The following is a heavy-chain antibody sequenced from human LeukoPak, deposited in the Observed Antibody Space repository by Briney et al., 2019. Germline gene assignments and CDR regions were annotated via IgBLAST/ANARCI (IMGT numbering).Heavy chain of an antibody. CDR1: GFSFSDFA. V-gene: IGHV3-23*01. D-gene: IGHD3-3*01. CDR2: ISAGGGGT. Sequence: GGSLRLSCVGSGFSFSDFAMSWVRQVPGEGLEWVSTISAGGGGTFYGDSVKGRFTISRDNSINTLHLEMSSLRVDDTATYYCAKAKFLRFDLWGQGTPFSVS. J-gene: IGHJ5*02. CDR3: AKAKFLRFDL.